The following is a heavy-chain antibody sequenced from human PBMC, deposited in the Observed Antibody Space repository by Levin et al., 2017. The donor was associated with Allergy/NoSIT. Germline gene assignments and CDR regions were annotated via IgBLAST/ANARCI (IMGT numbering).Heavy chain of an antibody. CDR1: GFTFSSYW. V-gene: IGHV3-7*01. CDR2: IKQDGSEK. Sequence: GGSLRLSCAASGFTFSSYWMSWVRQAPGKGLEWVANIKQDGSEKYYVDSVKGRFTISRDNAKNSLYLQMNSLRAEDTAVYYCARDNTATYSSSWYRVHFDYWGQGTLVTVSS. J-gene: IGHJ4*02. D-gene: IGHD6-13*01. CDR3: ARDNTATYSSSWYRVHFDY.